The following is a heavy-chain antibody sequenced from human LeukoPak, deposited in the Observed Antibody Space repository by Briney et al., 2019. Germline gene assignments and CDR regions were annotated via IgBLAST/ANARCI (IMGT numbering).Heavy chain of an antibody. CDR2: MNPNSGNT. Sequence: ASVKVSCKASGYTFTSYDINWVRQATGQGLEWMGWMNPNSGNTGYAQKFQGRVTMTRNTSISTAYMELSSLRSEDTAVYYCARDNYDSSGYYEHALDLWGQGTMVTVSS. D-gene: IGHD3-22*01. CDR1: GYTFTSYD. CDR3: ARDNYDSSGYYEHALDL. V-gene: IGHV1-8*01. J-gene: IGHJ3*01.